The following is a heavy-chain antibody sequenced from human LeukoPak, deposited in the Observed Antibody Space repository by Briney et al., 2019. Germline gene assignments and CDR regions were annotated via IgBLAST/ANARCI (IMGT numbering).Heavy chain of an antibody. J-gene: IGHJ6*03. D-gene: IGHD3-10*01. CDR3: ARAGTLYYKHYMDV. CDR1: GGSISSGDYY. Sequence: PSETLSLTCTVSGGSISSGDYYWSWIRQPAGKGLEWIGRIYTFGSTNYNPSLKSRVTISVDTSKNQFSLKLSSVTAADTAVYYCARAGTLYYKHYMDVWGKGTTVTVSS. CDR2: IYTFGST. V-gene: IGHV4-61*02.